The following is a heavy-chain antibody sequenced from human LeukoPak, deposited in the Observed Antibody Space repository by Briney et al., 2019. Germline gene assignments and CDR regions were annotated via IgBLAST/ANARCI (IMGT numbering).Heavy chain of an antibody. Sequence: ASVKVSCKASGYTFTSYGISWVRQAPGQGLEWMGWSSAYNGNTNYAQKLQGRVTMTTDTSTSTAYMELRSLRSDDTAVYYCARAEPYSSGWFEVDYWGQGTLVTVSS. V-gene: IGHV1-18*01. CDR2: SSAYNGNT. CDR3: ARAEPYSSGWFEVDY. J-gene: IGHJ4*02. D-gene: IGHD6-19*01. CDR1: GYTFTSYG.